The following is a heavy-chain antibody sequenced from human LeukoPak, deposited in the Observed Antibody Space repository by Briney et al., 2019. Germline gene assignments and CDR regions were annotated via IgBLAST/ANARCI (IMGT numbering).Heavy chain of an antibody. D-gene: IGHD3-22*01. Sequence: PGGSLRLSCAVSGFTFSTNAMSWVRQAPGKGLEWVSGITGSDIRTYNADSAKGRLTITRDNSKSALYLQMNNLRAEDTAVYYCAKECYDRSGHCFDQWGQGTLVTVSS. CDR2: ITGSDIRT. J-gene: IGHJ5*02. V-gene: IGHV3-23*01. CDR3: AKECYDRSGHCFDQ. CDR1: GFTFSTNA.